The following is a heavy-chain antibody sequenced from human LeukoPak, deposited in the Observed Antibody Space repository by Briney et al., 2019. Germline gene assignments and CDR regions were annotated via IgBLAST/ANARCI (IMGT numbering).Heavy chain of an antibody. V-gene: IGHV2-5*01. J-gene: IGHJ3*02. CDR2: IYWNDDK. Sequence: ESGPTLVKPTQTLTLTCTFSVFSLSTSGVGVGWIRQPPGKALEWLALIYWNDDKRYSPSLKSRLTITKDTSKNQVVLTMTNMDPVDTATYYCAHRRNYYDTGAFDIWGQGTMVTVSS. CDR3: AHRRNYYDTGAFDI. CDR1: VFSLSTSGVG. D-gene: IGHD3-22*01.